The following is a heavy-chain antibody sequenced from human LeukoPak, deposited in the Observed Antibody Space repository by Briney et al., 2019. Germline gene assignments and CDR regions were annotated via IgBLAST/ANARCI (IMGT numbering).Heavy chain of an antibody. D-gene: IGHD5-18*01. CDR3: ARVSDTAMVYYMDV. CDR1: GDSISSNY. Sequence: SETLSLTCTVSGDSISSNYWNWIRQPPGKGLEWIGSIYYSGSANYNPSLKSRVTISVDTSKNQFSLKLSSVTAADTAVYYCARVSDTAMVYYMDVWGKGTTVTVSS. V-gene: IGHV4-59*01. J-gene: IGHJ6*03. CDR2: IYYSGSA.